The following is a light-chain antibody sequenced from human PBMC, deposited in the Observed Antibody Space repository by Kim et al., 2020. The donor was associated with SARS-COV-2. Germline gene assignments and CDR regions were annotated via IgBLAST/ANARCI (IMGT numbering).Light chain of an antibody. CDR3: QSYDSSLNSYV. V-gene: IGLV1-40*01. Sequence: RVTISCTGTVSNIGAGYDVHWYQHVPGTAPKLLIYGHTNRPSGVPDRFSGSMSDTSASLAITGLQAEDEADYYCQSYDSSLNSYVFGTGTKVTVL. CDR1: VSNIGAGYD. J-gene: IGLJ1*01. CDR2: GHT.